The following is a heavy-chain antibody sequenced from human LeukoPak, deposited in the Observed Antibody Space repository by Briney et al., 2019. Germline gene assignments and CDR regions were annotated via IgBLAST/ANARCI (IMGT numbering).Heavy chain of an antibody. CDR2: IYYSGST. Sequence: PSQTLSLTCTVSGGSISSGDYYWSWIRQPPGKGLEWIGYIYYSGSTYYNPSLKSRVTISVDTSKNQFSLKLSSVTAADTAVYYCARDQGYYDRVFDPWGQGTLVTVSS. CDR3: ARDQGYYDRVFDP. V-gene: IGHV4-30-4*01. J-gene: IGHJ5*02. D-gene: IGHD3-22*01. CDR1: GGSISSGDYY.